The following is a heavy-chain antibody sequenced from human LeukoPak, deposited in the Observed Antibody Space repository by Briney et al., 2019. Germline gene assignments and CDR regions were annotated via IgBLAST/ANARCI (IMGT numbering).Heavy chain of an antibody. J-gene: IGHJ5*02. Sequence: GGSLRLSCAASGFTFSSHWIGWVRQAPGKGLEWVAHINQDGSQKYYVDSVEGRFAISRDNAKNSLYLQMNSLRAEDTAVYYCARDPYGDYETWFDPWGQGTLVTVSS. CDR1: GFTFSSHW. V-gene: IGHV3-7*03. D-gene: IGHD4-17*01. CDR2: INQDGSQK. CDR3: ARDPYGDYETWFDP.